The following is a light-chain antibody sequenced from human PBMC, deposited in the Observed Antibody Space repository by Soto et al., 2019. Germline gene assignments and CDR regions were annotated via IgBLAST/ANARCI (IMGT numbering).Light chain of an antibody. J-gene: IGKJ1*01. CDR2: KAS. CDR3: QHYNSYSPWT. CDR1: QSISSW. Sequence: DIKMAQAPCIDFGAVGDRVKITCRASQSISSWLAWYQQKPGKAPKLLIYKASSLESGVPSRFSGSVSGTEFTLTISSLQPDDFATYYCQHYNSYSPWTCGQGTKVDIK. V-gene: IGKV1-5*03.